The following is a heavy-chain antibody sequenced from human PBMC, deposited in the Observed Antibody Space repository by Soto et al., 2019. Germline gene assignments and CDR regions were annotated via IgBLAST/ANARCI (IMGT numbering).Heavy chain of an antibody. CDR1: GGSISSGGYY. Sequence: SETLSLTCTVSGGSISSGGYYWSWIRQHPGKGLEWIGYIYYSGSTYYNPSLKSRVTISVDTSKNQFSLKLSSVTAADTAVYYCARAYQLLYRHYYGMDVWGQGTTVTVSS. D-gene: IGHD2-2*02. CDR2: IYYSGST. CDR3: ARAYQLLYRHYYGMDV. J-gene: IGHJ6*02. V-gene: IGHV4-30-4*08.